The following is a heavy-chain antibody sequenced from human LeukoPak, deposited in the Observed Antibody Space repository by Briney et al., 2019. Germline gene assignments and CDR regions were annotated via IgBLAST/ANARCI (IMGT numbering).Heavy chain of an antibody. J-gene: IGHJ4*02. D-gene: IGHD2-21*01. CDR3: TTDPTLAYCGGDCYYFDY. CDR1: GFTFSNAW. V-gene: IGHV3-15*01. CDR2: IKSKTDGGTT. Sequence: GGSLRLSCAASGFTFSNAWMSWVRQAPGKGLEWVGRIKSKTDGGTTDYAAPVKGRFTISRDDSKNTLYLQMNSLKTEDTAVHYCTTDPTLAYCGGDCYYFDYWGQGTLVTVSS.